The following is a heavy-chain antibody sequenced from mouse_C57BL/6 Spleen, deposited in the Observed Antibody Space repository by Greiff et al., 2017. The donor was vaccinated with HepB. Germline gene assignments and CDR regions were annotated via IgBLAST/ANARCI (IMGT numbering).Heavy chain of an antibody. J-gene: IGHJ4*01. D-gene: IGHD1-1*01. CDR1: GFTFSSYA. V-gene: IGHV5-4*03. CDR2: ISDGGSYT. Sequence: DVKVEESGGGLVKPGGSLKLSCAASGFTFSSYAMSWVRQTPEKRLEWVATISDGGSYTYYPDNVKGRFTISRDNAKNNLYLQMSHLKSEDTAMYYCARSYYGSSYAMDYWGQGTSVTASS. CDR3: ARSYYGSSYAMDY.